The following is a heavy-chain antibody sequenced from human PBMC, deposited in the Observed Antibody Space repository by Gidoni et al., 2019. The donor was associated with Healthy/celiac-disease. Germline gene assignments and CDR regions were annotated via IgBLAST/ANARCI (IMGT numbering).Heavy chain of an antibody. Sequence: QVQLVESGGGVVQPGRSLRLSCAASGFTFSSYGMHWVRQAPGKGLEWVAVISYDGSNKYYADSVKGRFTISRDNSKNTLYLQMNSLRAEDTAVYYCAGGSGSYLDYWGQGTLVTVSS. J-gene: IGHJ4*02. CDR1: GFTFSSYG. V-gene: IGHV3-30*03. D-gene: IGHD3-10*01. CDR2: ISYDGSNK. CDR3: AGGSGSYLDY.